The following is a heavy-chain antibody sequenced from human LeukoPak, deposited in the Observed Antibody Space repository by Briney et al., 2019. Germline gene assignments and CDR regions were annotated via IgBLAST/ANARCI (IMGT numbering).Heavy chain of an antibody. Sequence: GSLRLSCAASAFTFSSYAIHWVRQPPGKGLEWIGEINQSGISNYNPSLKSRVTISVDTSKNQFSLKLSSVTAADTAVYYCARGREPARPPLGYWGRGTLVTVSS. D-gene: IGHD2-2*01. CDR2: INQSGIS. CDR3: ARGREPARPPLGY. J-gene: IGHJ4*02. CDR1: AFTFSSYA. V-gene: IGHV4-34*01.